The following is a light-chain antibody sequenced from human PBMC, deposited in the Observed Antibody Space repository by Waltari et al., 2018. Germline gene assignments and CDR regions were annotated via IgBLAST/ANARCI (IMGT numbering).Light chain of an antibody. V-gene: IGKV1-39*01. CDR2: KAS. Sequence: DIQMPQSPSPLSASVGERVTNTCRASENVNNYLNWYQQKPGKAPKLLIYKASTLQSGVPSRFSGSGSGTDYTFTISSLQSEDVATYYCQHNYGTPYSFGQGTKVEIK. J-gene: IGKJ2*03. CDR3: QHNYGTPYS. CDR1: ENVNNY.